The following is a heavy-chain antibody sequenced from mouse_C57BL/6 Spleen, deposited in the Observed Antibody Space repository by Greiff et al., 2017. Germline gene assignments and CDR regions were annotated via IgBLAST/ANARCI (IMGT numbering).Heavy chain of an antibody. CDR2: LDPNSGGT. CDR3: ARGQLRFAY. J-gene: IGHJ3*01. Sequence: QVQLQQPGAELVKPGASVKLSCKASGYTFTSYWMHWVKQRPGRGLEWIGRLDPNSGGTKYTEKFKSKATLTVDKPSSTAYMQLSSLTSDDSAVYYCARGQLRFAYWGQGTLVTVSA. V-gene: IGHV1-72*01. D-gene: IGHD3-2*02. CDR1: GYTFTSYW.